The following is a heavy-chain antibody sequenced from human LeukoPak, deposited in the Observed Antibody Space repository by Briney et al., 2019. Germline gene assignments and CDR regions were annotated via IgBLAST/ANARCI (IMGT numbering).Heavy chain of an antibody. CDR2: IKQDGSEK. J-gene: IGHJ4*02. Sequence: HPSETLSLTCTVSGDSISSSTYYWRWIRQAPGRGLEWAASIKQDGSEKYYVDSVKGRFTISRDNAKNSLYLQMNSLRAEDTAVYYCARDGTSIVGSLDYWGQGTLVTVSS. CDR3: ARDGTSIVGSLDY. V-gene: IGHV3-7*05. CDR1: GDSISSSTYY. D-gene: IGHD1-26*01.